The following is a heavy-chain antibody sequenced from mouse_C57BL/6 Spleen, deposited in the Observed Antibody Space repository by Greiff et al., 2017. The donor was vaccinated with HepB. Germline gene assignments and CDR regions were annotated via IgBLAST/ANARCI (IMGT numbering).Heavy chain of an antibody. D-gene: IGHD4-1*01. Sequence: ESGPGLVKPSQSLSLTCSVTGYSITSGYYWNWIRQFPGNKLEWMGYISYDGSNNYNPSLKNRISITRDTSKNQFFLKLNSVTTEDTATYYCARSSLGPLDYWGQGTTLTVSS. J-gene: IGHJ2*01. CDR1: GYSITSGYY. V-gene: IGHV3-6*01. CDR2: ISYDGSN. CDR3: ARSSLGPLDY.